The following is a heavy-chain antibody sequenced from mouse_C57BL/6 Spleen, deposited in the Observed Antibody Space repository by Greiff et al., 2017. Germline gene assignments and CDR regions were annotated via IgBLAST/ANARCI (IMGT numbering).Heavy chain of an antibody. D-gene: IGHD2-3*01. V-gene: IGHV14-3*01. J-gene: IGHJ2*01. CDR1: GFNIKNTY. CDR2: IDPANGNT. Sequence: EVQLQESVAELVRPGASVKLSCTASGFNIKNTYMHWVKQRPEQGLEWIGRIDPANGNTKYAPKFQGKAPITADTSSNTAYLQLSSLTSEDTAIYYCARVPSWDGYFFDYWGQGTTLTVSS. CDR3: ARVPSWDGYFFDY.